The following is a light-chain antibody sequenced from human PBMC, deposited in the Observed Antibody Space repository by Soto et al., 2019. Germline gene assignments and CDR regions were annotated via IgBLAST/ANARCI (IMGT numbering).Light chain of an antibody. J-gene: IGLJ1*01. CDR1: SSDVGSYNL. V-gene: IGLV2-23*01. CDR2: EGS. Sequence: QSALTQPAFVSGSPGQSSTISCTGTSSDVGSYNLVSWYQQHPGKGPKLMIYEGSKRPSGVSNRFSGSKSGNTASLTISGLQAEDEADYYCCSYAGGSTYVFGSGTKLTVL. CDR3: CSYAGGSTYV.